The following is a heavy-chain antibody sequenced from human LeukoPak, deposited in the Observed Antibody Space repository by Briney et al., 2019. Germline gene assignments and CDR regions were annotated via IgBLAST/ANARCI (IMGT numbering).Heavy chain of an antibody. D-gene: IGHD3-10*01. J-gene: IGHJ4*02. Sequence: SETLSLTCTVSGGSISSYYWSWIRQPPGKGLEWIGYIYYSGSTNYNPSLKSRATISVDTSKNQFSLKLSSVTAADTAVYYCARVSGGSGSPFDYWGQGTLVTVSS. CDR2: IYYSGST. CDR1: GGSISSYY. V-gene: IGHV4-59*01. CDR3: ARVSGGSGSPFDY.